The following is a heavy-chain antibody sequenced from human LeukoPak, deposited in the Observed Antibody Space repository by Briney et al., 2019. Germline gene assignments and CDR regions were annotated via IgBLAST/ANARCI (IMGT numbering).Heavy chain of an antibody. V-gene: IGHV3-30*18. CDR1: GFTFSSYG. CDR3: AKATLRAYYYDSSDY. D-gene: IGHD3-22*01. Sequence: GGSLRLSCAASGFTFSSYGMHWVRQAPGKGLEWVAVIAYDGSNKYYADSVKGRFTISRDNSKNTLYLQMNSLRAEDTAVYYCAKATLRAYYYDSSDYWGQGTLVTVSS. J-gene: IGHJ4*02. CDR2: IAYDGSNK.